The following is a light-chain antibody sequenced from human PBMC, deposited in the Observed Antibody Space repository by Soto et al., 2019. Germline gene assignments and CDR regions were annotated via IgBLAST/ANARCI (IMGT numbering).Light chain of an antibody. CDR3: QQYNNWPWT. Sequence: EIVMTQSPATLSVSPGERATLSCRASQSVSSDLAWYHQKPGQAPRLLIYGASTRATGIPARFSGSGSGTEFTLIINSLQSEDFAVYYCQQYNNWPWTFGQGTKVEIK. J-gene: IGKJ1*01. CDR2: GAS. V-gene: IGKV3-15*01. CDR1: QSVSSD.